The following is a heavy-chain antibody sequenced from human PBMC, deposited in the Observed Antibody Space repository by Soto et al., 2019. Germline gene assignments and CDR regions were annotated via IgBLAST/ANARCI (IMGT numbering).Heavy chain of an antibody. D-gene: IGHD6-6*01. J-gene: IGHJ6*02. CDR3: ARVGSSAGAYYYYGMDV. CDR2: INAGNGNT. V-gene: IGHV1-3*01. CDR1: GYTFTSYA. Sequence: ASVKVSCKASGYTFTSYAMHWVRQAPGQRLEWMGWINAGNGNTKYSQKFQGRVTITRDTSASTAYMELSSLRSEDTAVYYCARVGSSAGAYYYYGMDVWGQGTTVTVSS.